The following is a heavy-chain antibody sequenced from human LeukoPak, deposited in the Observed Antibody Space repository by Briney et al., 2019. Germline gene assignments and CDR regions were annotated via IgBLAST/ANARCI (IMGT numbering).Heavy chain of an antibody. CDR2: IYPADSDT. CDR1: GYSFTTYW. J-gene: IGHJ3*02. V-gene: IGHV5-51*01. CDR3: ARAAYGDYGAFDI. D-gene: IGHD4-17*01. Sequence: GESLKISCKGSGYSFTTYWIGWVRQMPGKGLEWMGIIYPADSDTRYSPSFQGQVTISADKSISTAYLQWSSLKASDTAMYYCARAAYGDYGAFDIWGQGTMVTVSS.